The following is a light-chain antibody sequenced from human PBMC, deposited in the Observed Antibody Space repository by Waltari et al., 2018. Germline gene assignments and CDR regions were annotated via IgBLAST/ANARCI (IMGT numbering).Light chain of an antibody. J-gene: IGKJ1*01. CDR3: QKYGTLPGT. Sequence: DIVLTQSPGTLSLSPGERATLSCRASQSVSKYLAWYQHKPGQAPRLLIYDASTRATGIPDRFSATGWGTDFSLSISRLEPEDFAVYYCQKYGTLPGTFGQGTKVQMK. CDR1: QSVSKY. CDR2: DAS. V-gene: IGKV3-20*01.